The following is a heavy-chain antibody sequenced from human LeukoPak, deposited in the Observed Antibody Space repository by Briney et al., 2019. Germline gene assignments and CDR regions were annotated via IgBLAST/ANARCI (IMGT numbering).Heavy chain of an antibody. D-gene: IGHD6-19*01. J-gene: IGHJ4*02. V-gene: IGHV3-21*01. CDR2: ISSSSSSYI. Sequence: GGSLRLSCAASGFTFSSYSMNWVRQAPGKGLEWVSSISSSSSSYIYYADSVKGRFTISRDNAKNSLYLQMNSLRAEDTAVYYCARQLNSLAVGDYRGQGTLVTVSS. CDR1: GFTFSSYS. CDR3: ARQLNSLAVGDY.